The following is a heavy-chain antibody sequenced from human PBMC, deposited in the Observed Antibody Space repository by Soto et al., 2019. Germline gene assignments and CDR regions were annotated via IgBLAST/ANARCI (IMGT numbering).Heavy chain of an antibody. CDR3: ARVTVGDYVAGGAFDI. V-gene: IGHV1-69*02. CDR2: IIPILGIA. D-gene: IGHD4-17*01. Sequence: SVKVSCKASGGTFSSYTISWVRQAPGQGLEWMGRIIPILGIANYAQKFQGRVTITADKSASTAYMELSSLRSEDTAVYYCARVTVGDYVAGGAFDIWGQGTMVTVSS. J-gene: IGHJ3*02. CDR1: GGTFSSYT.